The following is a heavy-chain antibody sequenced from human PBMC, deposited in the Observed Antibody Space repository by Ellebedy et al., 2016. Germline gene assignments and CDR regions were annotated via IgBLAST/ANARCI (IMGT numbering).Heavy chain of an antibody. V-gene: IGHV3-23*01. CDR3: AKVLSPNNWRLIDAFDI. CDR1: GFTFSNCV. Sequence: GESLKISCAASGFTFSNCVMGWVRQAPGKGLEWVSSISHSGGGTYFTESVEGRFTISRDNSKNKLYLHMKALTAEDTAVYYCAKVLSPNNWRLIDAFDIWGQGTMLTVSS. D-gene: IGHD2-8*01. CDR2: ISHSGGGT. J-gene: IGHJ3*02.